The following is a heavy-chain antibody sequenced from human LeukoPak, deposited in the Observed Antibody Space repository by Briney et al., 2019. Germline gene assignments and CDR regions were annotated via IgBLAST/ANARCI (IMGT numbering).Heavy chain of an antibody. J-gene: IGHJ4*02. D-gene: IGHD3-10*01. CDR3: ATDIIRGVMDY. CDR2: ISSSRSYI. V-gene: IGHV3-21*01. Sequence: GGSLRLSCAASAFTFISYNVNWVRQAPGKGLEWVSSISSSRSYIYYADSVKGRFTISRDNAKNSLYLQMNSLRAEDTAVYYCATDIIRGVMDYWGQGSLVTVSS. CDR1: AFTFISYN.